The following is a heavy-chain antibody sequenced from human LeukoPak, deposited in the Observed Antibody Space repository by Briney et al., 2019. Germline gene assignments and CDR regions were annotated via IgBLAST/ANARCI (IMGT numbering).Heavy chain of an antibody. CDR3: ARDRRIAVAGTGNWFDP. Sequence: ASVKVSCKASGYTFTGYYMHWVRQAPGQGLEWMGWINPNSGGTNYAQKFQGRVTMTRDTSISTAYMELSRLRSDDTAVYYCARDRRIAVAGTGNWFDPWGQGTLVTVSS. J-gene: IGHJ5*02. CDR1: GYTFTGYY. CDR2: INPNSGGT. D-gene: IGHD6-19*01. V-gene: IGHV1-2*02.